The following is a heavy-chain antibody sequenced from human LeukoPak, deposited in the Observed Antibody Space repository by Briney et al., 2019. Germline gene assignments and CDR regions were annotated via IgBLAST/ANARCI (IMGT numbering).Heavy chain of an antibody. J-gene: IGHJ4*02. CDR2: IRSKAYGGTT. CDR3: TRGIGYCSGGSCYYDY. V-gene: IGHV3-49*04. D-gene: IGHD2-15*01. Sequence: PGGSLRLSCTASGFTFGDYAMSWVRQAPGKGLEWVGFIRSKAYGGTTGYAASVKGRFTISRDDSKSIAYLQMNSLKTEDTAVYYCTRGIGYCSGGSCYYDYWGQGTLVTVSS. CDR1: GFTFGDYA.